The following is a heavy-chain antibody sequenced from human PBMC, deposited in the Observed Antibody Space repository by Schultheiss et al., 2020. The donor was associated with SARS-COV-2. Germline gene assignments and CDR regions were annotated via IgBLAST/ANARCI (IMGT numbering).Heavy chain of an antibody. D-gene: IGHD2-2*01. J-gene: IGHJ6*02. V-gene: IGHV4-30-4*08. Sequence: SETLSLTCTVSGDSITSGGYYWSWIRQLPGKGLEWIGHIYYSGTTHYNPSLKTRLTISVDTSKNQFSLKLSSVTAADTAVYYCARGYCSSTSCDDYYYYGMDVWGQGTTVTVSS. CDR1: GDSITSGGYY. CDR3: ARGYCSSTSCDDYYYYGMDV. CDR2: IYYSGTT.